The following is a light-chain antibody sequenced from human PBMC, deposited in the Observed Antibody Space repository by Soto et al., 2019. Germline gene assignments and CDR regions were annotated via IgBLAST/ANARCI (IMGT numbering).Light chain of an antibody. V-gene: IGKV3-20*01. CDR3: QQYDTPPT. CDR2: DVS. J-gene: IGKJ5*01. Sequence: EIVMTQSPATLSLSPGERATLSCRASQSISSSYFAWYQQKPGQAPRLLICDVSTRATGIPDRFSGSGSRTYFTLTVSGLEPEDFAVYYCQQYDTPPTFGQGTRLEIK. CDR1: QSISSSY.